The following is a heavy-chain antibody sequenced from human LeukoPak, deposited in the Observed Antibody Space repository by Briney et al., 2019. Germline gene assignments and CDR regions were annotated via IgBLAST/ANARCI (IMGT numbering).Heavy chain of an antibody. Sequence: SVKVSCEASGGTFSSYAISWVRQAPGQGLEWVGGIIPIFGTANYAQKFQGRVTITADESTSTAYMELSSLRSEDTAVYYCATYYYDSSGYYYSPFDYWGQGTLVTVSS. CDR2: IIPIFGTA. J-gene: IGHJ4*02. CDR1: GGTFSSYA. D-gene: IGHD3-22*01. V-gene: IGHV1-69*13. CDR3: ATYYYDSSGYYYSPFDY.